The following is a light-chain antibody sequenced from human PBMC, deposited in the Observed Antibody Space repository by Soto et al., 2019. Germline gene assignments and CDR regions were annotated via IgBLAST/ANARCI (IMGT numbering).Light chain of an antibody. CDR2: EAK. CDR1: SSDIGAYNF. V-gene: IGLV2-14*01. Sequence: QSVLTQPASVSGSPGQSITISCTGISSDIGAYNFVSWYQQHPGKAPQLIIYEAKNRPSGVSNRFSGSKSGNTASLTISGLQAEDEADYYCSSYAGSSNVFGTGTKVTV. CDR3: SSYAGSSNV. J-gene: IGLJ1*01.